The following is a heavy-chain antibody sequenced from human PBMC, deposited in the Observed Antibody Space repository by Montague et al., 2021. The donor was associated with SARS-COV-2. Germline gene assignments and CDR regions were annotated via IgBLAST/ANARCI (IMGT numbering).Heavy chain of an antibody. CDR1: GGSISSGGYY. D-gene: IGHD3-22*01. CDR3: ARAGTITMIVVVIDAFDI. J-gene: IGHJ3*02. Sequence: TLSLTCTVSGGSISSGGYYWSWIRQHPGKGLEWLGYIYYSGSTYYNPSLKSRVTISVDPSKNQFSLKLSSVTAADTAVYYCARAGTITMIVVVIDAFDIWGQGTMVTVSS. CDR2: IYYSGST. V-gene: IGHV4-31*03.